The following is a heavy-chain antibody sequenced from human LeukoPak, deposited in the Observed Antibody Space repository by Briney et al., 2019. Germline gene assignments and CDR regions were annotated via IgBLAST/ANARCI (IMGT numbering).Heavy chain of an antibody. CDR3: TRVYTTGYPIDY. J-gene: IGHJ4*02. CDR1: GYTFTTYG. V-gene: IGHV1-8*01. D-gene: IGHD3-9*01. CDR2: VNPNNGNS. Sequence: ASVKVSCKASGYTFTTYGINWVRQVTGQGLEWIGWVNPNNGNSGYAQKFQGRVTLTRDTSISTAYMEMTSLRSDDSAVYYCTRVYTTGYPIDYWGQGTLVTVSS.